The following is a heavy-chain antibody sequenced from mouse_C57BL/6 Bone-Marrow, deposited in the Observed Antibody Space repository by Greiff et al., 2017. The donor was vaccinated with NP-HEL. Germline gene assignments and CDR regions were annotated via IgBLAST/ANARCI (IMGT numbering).Heavy chain of an antibody. CDR2: INPNNGGT. J-gene: IGHJ1*03. CDR3: ARPSYNYGSSYEYFDD. D-gene: IGHD1-1*01. Sequence: VQLQQSGPVLVKPGASVKIPCKASGYTFTDYNMDWVKQRHGQSLEWIGDINPNNGGTIYNQKIKGKAKLTVDKSSSTAYMGRRSLTSEDTAVYYCARPSYNYGSSYEYFDDWGTGTTVTVSS. V-gene: IGHV1-18*01. CDR1: GYTFTDYN.